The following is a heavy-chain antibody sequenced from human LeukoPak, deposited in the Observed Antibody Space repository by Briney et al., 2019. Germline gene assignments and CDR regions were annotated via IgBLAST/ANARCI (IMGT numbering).Heavy chain of an antibody. D-gene: IGHD6-13*01. CDR3: AGDKLVAAGIFRNNWFDP. J-gene: IGHJ5*02. CDR1: GLTFSSYG. Sequence: GGSLRLSCAASGLTFSSYGMHWVRQAPGKGLEWVAYIRYDGSNKYYADSVKGRFTISRDNSKNTLYVQMNSLRAEDTAVYYCAGDKLVAAGIFRNNWFDPWGQGTLVTVSS. CDR2: IRYDGSNK. V-gene: IGHV3-30*02.